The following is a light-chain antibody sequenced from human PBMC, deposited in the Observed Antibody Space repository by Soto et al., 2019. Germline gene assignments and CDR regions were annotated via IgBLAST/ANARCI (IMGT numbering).Light chain of an antibody. Sequence: EIVMTQSPATLSVSPGERATLSCRASQSVSSNLAWYQQKPGQAPRLLIYGASTRATGIPARFSGSGSGTEFTLTISSLQSEDFAVYYCQQYNNWPLYTFDQGTKLEIK. CDR2: GAS. CDR3: QQYNNWPLYT. CDR1: QSVSSN. V-gene: IGKV3-15*01. J-gene: IGKJ2*01.